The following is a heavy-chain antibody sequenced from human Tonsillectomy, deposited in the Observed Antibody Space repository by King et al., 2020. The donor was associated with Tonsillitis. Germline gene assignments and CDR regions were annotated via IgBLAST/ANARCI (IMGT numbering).Heavy chain of an antibody. CDR1: GFTFSSYA. V-gene: IGHV3-33*08. CDR2: IGFDGGNK. D-gene: IGHD5-12*01. Sequence: VQLVESGGGVVQPGRSLRLSCAASGFTFSSYAMHWVRQAPGKGLEWVAVIGFDGGNKYYADSVKGRFTISRDNSKNTLYLQMNSLRAEDTSVYYCARGGVGYTGYDDAFDVWGQGTMVTVSS. J-gene: IGHJ3*01. CDR3: ARGGVGYTGYDDAFDV.